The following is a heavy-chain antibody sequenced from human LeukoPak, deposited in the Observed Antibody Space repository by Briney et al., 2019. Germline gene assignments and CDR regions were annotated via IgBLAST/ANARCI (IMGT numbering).Heavy chain of an antibody. CDR3: ARAWYSGTLGARFDY. CDR1: GYSISSDIY. J-gene: IGHJ4*02. V-gene: IGHV4-38-2*01. CDR2: IHHSGST. Sequence: PSETLSLTCAVSGYSISSDIYCGWIRQPPGKGLEWIGSIHHSGSTYYNPSLKSRVTTSVDTSKKQFFLKVSSVTAADTAVYYCARAWYSGTLGARFDYWGQGTLVTVSS. D-gene: IGHD1-26*01.